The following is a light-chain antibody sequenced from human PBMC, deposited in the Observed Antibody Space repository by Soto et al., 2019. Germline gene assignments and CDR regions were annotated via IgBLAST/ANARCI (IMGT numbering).Light chain of an antibody. Sequence: QSVLTQPPSASGTPGQRVTISCSGSSSNIAPNTVNWYQHLPGAAPQLLIFANDRRPSGVPERFSGSRSGTSASLAISGLQSEDEADYYCAAWDDSLNGYVFGTGTKLTVL. CDR2: AND. J-gene: IGLJ1*01. V-gene: IGLV1-44*01. CDR3: AAWDDSLNGYV. CDR1: SSNIAPNT.